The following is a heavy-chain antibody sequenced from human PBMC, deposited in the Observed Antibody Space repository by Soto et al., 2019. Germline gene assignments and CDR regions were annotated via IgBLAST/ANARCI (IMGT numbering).Heavy chain of an antibody. D-gene: IGHD6-6*01. CDR1: GYSIRSGYF. CDR3: ARSMYSTSAQLYYGMDV. J-gene: IGHJ6*02. CDR2: MYHSGIT. V-gene: IGHV4-38-2*01. Sequence: SETLSLTCAVSGYSIRSGYFWGWIRQPPGKGLEWIGSMYHSGITYYNLSLKSQVTISVDTSKNQLSLKLSSATAADTAVYYCARSMYSTSAQLYYGMDVWGQGTTVTVSS.